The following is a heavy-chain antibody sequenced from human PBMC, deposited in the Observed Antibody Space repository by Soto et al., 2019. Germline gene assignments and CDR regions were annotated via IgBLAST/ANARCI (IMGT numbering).Heavy chain of an antibody. Sequence: QVQLVQSGSEVKKPGASVKVSCKASGYTCTSYGISWVRQSPGQGLEWMGWISAYNGNTNYAQKLQGRGTMTTDTSTSTAYQEVRGLRSDDTAVYYCARDGLGVPGTGYGMDVWGQGTTVTVAS. V-gene: IGHV1-18*01. D-gene: IGHD6-19*01. J-gene: IGHJ6*02. CDR1: GYTCTSYG. CDR2: ISAYNGNT. CDR3: ARDGLGVPGTGYGMDV.